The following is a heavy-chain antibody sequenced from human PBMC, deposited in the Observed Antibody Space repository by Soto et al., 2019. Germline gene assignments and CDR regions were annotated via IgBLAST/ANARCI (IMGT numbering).Heavy chain of an antibody. V-gene: IGHV4-61*01. Sequence: PXSTFSLTCDVSGGCITEYTYYGSWVRQPPGKGLEFIGYIYNNGNAAYNPSLKSRVTMSVETSRNLFSLRLTSVTADDTPVYYCSRARDQLGWFDPCGQRILVTVSS. CDR3: SRARDQLGWFDP. CDR1: GGCITEYTYY. D-gene: IGHD1-1*01. J-gene: IGHJ5*02. CDR2: IYNNGNA.